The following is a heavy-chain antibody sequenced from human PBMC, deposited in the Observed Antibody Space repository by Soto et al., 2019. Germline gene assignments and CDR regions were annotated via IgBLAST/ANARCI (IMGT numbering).Heavy chain of an antibody. Sequence: SETLSLTCAVYGGSLSGYYWSWIRQPPGKGLEWIGEINHSGSTNYNPSLKSRVTISVDTSKNQFSLKLSSVTAADTAVYYCAREGRRYCSGGSCLFLDYWGQGTLVTVSS. J-gene: IGHJ4*02. V-gene: IGHV4-34*01. CDR2: INHSGST. CDR1: GGSLSGYY. D-gene: IGHD2-15*01. CDR3: AREGRRYCSGGSCLFLDY.